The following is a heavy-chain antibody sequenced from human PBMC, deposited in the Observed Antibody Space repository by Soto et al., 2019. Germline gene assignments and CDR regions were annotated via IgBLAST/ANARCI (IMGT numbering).Heavy chain of an antibody. CDR1: GFTFSSYA. J-gene: IGHJ5*02. D-gene: IGHD6-19*01. V-gene: IGHV3-23*01. Sequence: EVQLLESGGGLVQPGGSLRLSCAASGFTFSSYAMSWVRQAPGKGLEWVSAISGSGGSTYYADSVKGRFTISRDNSKNTLYLQMNSLRAEDMAVYYCAKDTPSGSSGRRYNWFDPWGQGTLVTVSS. CDR2: ISGSGGST. CDR3: AKDTPSGSSGRRYNWFDP.